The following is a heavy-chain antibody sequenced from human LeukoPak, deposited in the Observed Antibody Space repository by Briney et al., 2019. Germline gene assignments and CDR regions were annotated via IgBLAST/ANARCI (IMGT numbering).Heavy chain of an antibody. CDR3: ARDRATYSYGYIYGF. Sequence: GGSLRLSCAASGFTFNAYAMHWVRQAPGKGPEWVAVVWYDGTNQYYADSVKGRFTISRDNSKNTVFLQMNSLRAEDTATYYCARDRATYSYGYIYGFWGQGTLVTVSS. V-gene: IGHV3-30*04. J-gene: IGHJ4*02. CDR2: VWYDGTNQ. CDR1: GFTFNAYA. D-gene: IGHD5-18*01.